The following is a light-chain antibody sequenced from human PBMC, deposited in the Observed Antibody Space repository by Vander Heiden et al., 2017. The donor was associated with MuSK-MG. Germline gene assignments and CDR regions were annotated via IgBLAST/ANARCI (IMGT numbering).Light chain of an antibody. CDR2: SNN. Sequence: QSVLTQPPSASGTPGPRATISFSGSSSNIGSNYVYWYQQLPGTAPKLLIYSNNQRPSGVPDRFSGSKSGTSASLAISGLRSEDESDYYCAAWDDSRSGFYVFGTGTKVTVL. CDR1: SSNIGSNY. CDR3: AAWDDSRSGFYV. J-gene: IGLJ1*01. V-gene: IGLV1-47*02.